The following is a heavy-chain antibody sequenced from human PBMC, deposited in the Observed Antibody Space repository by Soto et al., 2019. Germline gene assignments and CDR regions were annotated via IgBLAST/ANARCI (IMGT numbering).Heavy chain of an antibody. D-gene: IGHD2-2*01. Sequence: QLQLQESGPGLVKPSETLSLTCTVSGGSISSRGYYWGWIRQPPGKGLEWIGTIYYSGSTYYNPSLKSRVTISVDTSKNQFSLKLSSVTAAYTAVYYCATSTWFDPWGQGTLVTVSS. CDR1: GGSISSRGYY. J-gene: IGHJ5*02. V-gene: IGHV4-39*01. CDR3: ATSTWFDP. CDR2: IYYSGST.